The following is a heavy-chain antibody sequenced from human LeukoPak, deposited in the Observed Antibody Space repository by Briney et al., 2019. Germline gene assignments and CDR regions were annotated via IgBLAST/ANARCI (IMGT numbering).Heavy chain of an antibody. J-gene: IGHJ4*02. Sequence: SETLSLTCTVSGGSISSYYWSWIRQPAGKGLEWIGRIYTSGSTNYNPSLKSRVTMSVDTSKNQFSLKLSSVTAADTAVYYCASTRLVVPAANAFDYWGQGTLVTVSS. D-gene: IGHD2-2*01. CDR2: IYTSGST. CDR1: GGSISSYY. V-gene: IGHV4-4*07. CDR3: ASTRLVVPAANAFDY.